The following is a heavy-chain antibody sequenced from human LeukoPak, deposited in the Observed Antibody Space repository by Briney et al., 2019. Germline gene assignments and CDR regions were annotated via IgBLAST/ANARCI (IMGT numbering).Heavy chain of an antibody. CDR2: INPNSGGT. Sequence: GASVKVSCKASGYTFTGYYMHWVRQAPGQGLEWMGWINPNSGGTNYAQKFQGRVTMTRDTSISTAYMELSRLRSDDTAVYYCARASISSSWYKGIGYWGQGTLVTVSS. J-gene: IGHJ4*02. V-gene: IGHV1-2*02. D-gene: IGHD6-13*01. CDR1: GYTFTGYY. CDR3: ARASISSSWYKGIGY.